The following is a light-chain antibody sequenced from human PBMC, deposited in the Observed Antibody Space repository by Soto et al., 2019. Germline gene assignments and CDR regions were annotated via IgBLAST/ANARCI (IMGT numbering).Light chain of an antibody. CDR2: SNN. CDR1: SSNIGSNT. V-gene: IGLV1-44*01. J-gene: IGLJ1*01. Sequence: TQPPSASATPGQRVTISCSGSSSNIGSNTVNWYQQLPGTAPKILIYSNNQRPSGVPDRFSGSKSGTSASLAISGLQSEDEVDYYGAAWDDSLNVYGFGPGTKATVL. CDR3: AAWDDSLNVYG.